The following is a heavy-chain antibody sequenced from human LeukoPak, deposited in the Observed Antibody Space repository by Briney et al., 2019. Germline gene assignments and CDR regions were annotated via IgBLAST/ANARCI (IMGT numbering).Heavy chain of an antibody. CDR3: ARPVPRVVANNHWFDP. CDR2: IYYSGST. V-gene: IGHV4-39*01. CDR1: GGSISSSSYY. D-gene: IGHD2-15*01. Sequence: PSETLSLTCTVSGGSISSSSYYWGWIRQSPGKGLEWIGSIYYSGSTYYNPSLKSRVTISVDTSKNQFSLKLSSVTAADTAVYYCARPVPRVVANNHWFDPWGQGTLVTVSS. J-gene: IGHJ5*02.